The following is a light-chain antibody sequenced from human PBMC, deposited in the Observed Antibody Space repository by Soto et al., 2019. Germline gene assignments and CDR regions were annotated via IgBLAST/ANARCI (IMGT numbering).Light chain of an antibody. V-gene: IGLV2-23*01. CDR3: RSFAASTSVL. CDR2: ETN. J-gene: IGLJ2*01. CDR1: SSDVGTYNL. Sequence: QSALTQPASVSGSPGQSITISCTGTSSDVGTYNLVSWYQQLPGSAPKLILYETNKRPSGVSDRFSGSKSGNTASLTISGLPVEDGADNSCRSFAASTSVLFGGGTKLTVL.